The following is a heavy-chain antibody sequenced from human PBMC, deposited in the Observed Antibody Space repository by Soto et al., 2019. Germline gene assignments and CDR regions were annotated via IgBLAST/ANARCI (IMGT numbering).Heavy chain of an antibody. V-gene: IGHV3-15*07. CDR2: VRSKADGGTT. Sequence: EVPLMESGGGLVQPGGSLRLSCAASTFIFSNASINWDRQAPGKGPEWVGRVRSKADGGTTDYAAPVIGRFTISRDNSKNTLYLQMDSLKTEDTAVYYCATTYTGSYSFYFDSWGQGTLVTVSS. CDR3: ATTYTGSYSFYFDS. CDR1: TFIFSNAS. J-gene: IGHJ4*02. D-gene: IGHD1-26*01.